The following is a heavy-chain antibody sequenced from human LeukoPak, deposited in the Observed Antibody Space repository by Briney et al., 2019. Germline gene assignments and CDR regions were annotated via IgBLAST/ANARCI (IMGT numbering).Heavy chain of an antibody. J-gene: IGHJ4*02. CDR2: IRYDGSNK. Sequence: PGGSLRLSCAASGFTFSSYGMHWVRQAPGKGLEWVAFIRYDGSNKYYADSVKGRFTISRDNSKNTLYLQMNSLRAEDTAVYYCAKDLSAWVGATTSFDYWGQGTLVTVSS. CDR3: AKDLSAWVGATTSFDY. D-gene: IGHD1-26*01. V-gene: IGHV3-30*02. CDR1: GFTFSSYG.